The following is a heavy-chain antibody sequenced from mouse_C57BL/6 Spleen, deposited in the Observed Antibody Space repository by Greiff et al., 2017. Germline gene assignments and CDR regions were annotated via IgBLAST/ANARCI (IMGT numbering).Heavy chain of an antibody. V-gene: IGHV1-15*01. Sequence: QVQLQQSGAELVRPGASVTLSCKASGYTFTDYEMHWVKQTPVHGLEWIGAIDPETGGTAYNQKFKGKAILTADKSSSTAYMELRSLTSEDSAFYYCTRCDTWYFDVWGTGTTVTVSS. CDR1: GYTFTDYE. CDR3: TRCDTWYFDV. CDR2: IDPETGGT. J-gene: IGHJ1*03.